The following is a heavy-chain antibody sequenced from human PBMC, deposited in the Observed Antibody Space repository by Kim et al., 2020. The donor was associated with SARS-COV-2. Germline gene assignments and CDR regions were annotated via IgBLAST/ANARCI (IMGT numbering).Heavy chain of an antibody. Sequence: GGSLRLSCAASGFIFSNYDMHWVRQAPGKGLEWVAVIWYDEKSEYYADSVRGRFTISRDNSKDTVYLQMNSLRAEDTAVYYCARALYYSTADAFDIWGQG. V-gene: IGHV3-33*01. J-gene: IGHJ3*02. CDR2: IWYDEKSE. CDR1: GFIFSNYD. CDR3: ARALYYSTADAFDI. D-gene: IGHD2-2*01.